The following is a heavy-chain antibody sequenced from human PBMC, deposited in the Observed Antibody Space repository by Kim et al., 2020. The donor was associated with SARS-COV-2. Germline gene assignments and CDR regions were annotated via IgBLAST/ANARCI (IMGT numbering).Heavy chain of an antibody. CDR3: ARDRAGYCSGVSCLNWFDP. Sequence: SETLSLTCTVSGGSISSYYWSWIRQPPGKGLEWIGYIYYSGSTNYNPSLKSRVTISVDTSKNQFSLKLSSVTAADTAVYYCARDRAGYCSGVSCLNWFDP. CDR1: GGSISSYY. J-gene: IGHJ5*02. D-gene: IGHD2-15*01. V-gene: IGHV4-59*01. CDR2: IYYSGST.